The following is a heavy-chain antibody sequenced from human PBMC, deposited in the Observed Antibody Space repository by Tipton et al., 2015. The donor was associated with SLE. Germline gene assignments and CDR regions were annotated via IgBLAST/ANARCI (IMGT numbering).Heavy chain of an antibody. J-gene: IGHJ4*02. V-gene: IGHV4-38-2*02. Sequence: VKPSEALSLTCIVSAYSISSGYYWAWIRQPPGKGLEWIGCVYHTGSTYYNLSLKSRVTISVDTSKNQFSLKLNSVTAADTAMYYCARAAGRDGYTSSWTPFDYWGQGTLVTVSS. D-gene: IGHD6-13*01. CDR1: AYSISSGYY. CDR3: ARAAGRDGYTSSWTPFDY. CDR2: VYHTGST.